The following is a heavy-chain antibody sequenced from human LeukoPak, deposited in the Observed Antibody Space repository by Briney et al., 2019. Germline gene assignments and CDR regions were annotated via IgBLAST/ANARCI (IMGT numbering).Heavy chain of an antibody. CDR3: ARYNDILTGPDY. J-gene: IGHJ4*02. CDR1: GYTFTGYY. V-gene: IGHV1-2*02. D-gene: IGHD3-9*01. CDR2: INPNTGGT. Sequence: ASVNVSCKASGYTFTGYYIHWVRQAPGQGLEWMAWINPNTGGTHYAQEFQGRFTLTRDTSFSTAYMDLSSLRSDDTALYYCARYNDILTGPDYWGQGTLVTVSS.